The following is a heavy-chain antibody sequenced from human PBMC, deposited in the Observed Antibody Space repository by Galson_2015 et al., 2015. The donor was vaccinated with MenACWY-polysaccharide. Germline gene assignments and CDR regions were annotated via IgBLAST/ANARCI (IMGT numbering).Heavy chain of an antibody. CDR2: ISGRGGII. D-gene: IGHD5-24*01. CDR3: ARAAWPDF. V-gene: IGHV3-11*01. Sequence: SLRLSCTASGFSFGDYYMNWLRQAPGKGLEWVSSISGRGGIIYYADSVKGRFTISRDNAKNSLFLQMNSLRPEDTAVYYCARAAWPDFWGQGPLVTVSS. CDR1: GFSFGDYY. J-gene: IGHJ4*02.